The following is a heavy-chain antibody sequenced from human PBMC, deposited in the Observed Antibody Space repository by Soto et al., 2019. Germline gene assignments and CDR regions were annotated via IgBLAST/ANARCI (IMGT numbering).Heavy chain of an antibody. D-gene: IGHD4-17*01. CDR2: INHSGST. V-gene: IGHV4-34*01. CDR1: GGSFSGYY. J-gene: IGHJ4*02. CDR3: AREGATVTTEYYFDY. Sequence: SETLSLTCAVYGGSFSGYYCSWIRQPPGKGLEWIGEINHSGSTNYNPSLKSRVTISVDTSKNQFSLKLSSVTAADTAVYYCAREGATVTTEYYFDYWGQGTLVTVSS.